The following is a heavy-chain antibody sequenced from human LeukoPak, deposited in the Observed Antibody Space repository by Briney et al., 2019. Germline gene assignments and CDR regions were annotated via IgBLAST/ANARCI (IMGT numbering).Heavy chain of an antibody. CDR3: ARLAIGAAGRGESDY. J-gene: IGHJ4*02. V-gene: IGHV3-23*01. D-gene: IGHD6-13*01. Sequence: GGSLRLSCVASGVTLSNYAMSWARQAPGKGLEWVSGISSSGSGGNTYYADSVKGRFTISRDNSKNTLYLQMNSLRAEDTAVYYCARLAIGAAGRGESDYWGQGTLVTVSS. CDR1: GVTLSNYA. CDR2: ISSSGSGGNT.